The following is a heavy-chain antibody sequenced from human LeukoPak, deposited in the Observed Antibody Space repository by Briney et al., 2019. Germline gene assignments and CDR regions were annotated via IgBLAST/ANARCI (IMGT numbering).Heavy chain of an antibody. CDR3: ARDRWSGATGDYHYYYGMDV. Sequence: ASVTVSCKASGYTFTNYGIGWVRQAPGQGLEWMGWISAYNANTNYAQRLQGRVTMTTDTSTSTAYMELRSLRSDDTAVYYCARDRWSGATGDYHYYYGMDVWGQGTTVTVSS. V-gene: IGHV1-18*01. CDR1: GYTFTNYG. CDR2: ISAYNANT. D-gene: IGHD1-26*01. J-gene: IGHJ6*02.